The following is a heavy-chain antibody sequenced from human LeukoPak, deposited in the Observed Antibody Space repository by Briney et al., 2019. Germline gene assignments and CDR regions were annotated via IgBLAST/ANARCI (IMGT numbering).Heavy chain of an antibody. Sequence: ASVKVSCKASGYTFTAYYLHWVRQAPGQGLEWMGWLNPYSGGTNYAQNFQGRVTMTRDTSINTAYMELSSLRSEDTAVYYCAADDRSGSYGFDYWGQGTLVTVSS. CDR3: AADDRSGSYGFDY. J-gene: IGHJ4*02. V-gene: IGHV1-2*02. CDR1: GYTFTAYY. CDR2: LNPYSGGT. D-gene: IGHD1-26*01.